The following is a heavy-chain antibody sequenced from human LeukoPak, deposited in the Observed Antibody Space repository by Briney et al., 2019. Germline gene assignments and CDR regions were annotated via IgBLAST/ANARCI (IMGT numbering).Heavy chain of an antibody. CDR2: INHSGST. D-gene: IGHD5-24*01. CDR3: ARRGRDGYNQAAFDY. V-gene: IGHV4-34*01. Sequence: SETLSLTCAVYGGSFGGYYWSWIRQPPGKGLEWIGEINHSGSTNYNPSLKSRVTISVDTSKNQFSLKLSSVTAADTAVYYCARRGRDGYNQAAFDYWGQGTLVTVSS. J-gene: IGHJ4*02. CDR1: GGSFGGYY.